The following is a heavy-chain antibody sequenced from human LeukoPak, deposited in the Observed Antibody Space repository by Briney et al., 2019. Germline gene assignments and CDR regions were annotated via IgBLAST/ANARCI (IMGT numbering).Heavy chain of an antibody. CDR2: IYSGGST. CDR3: AGSSGWARYFDY. J-gene: IGHJ4*02. CDR1: GFTVSSDY. Sequence: PGGSLRLSCAASGFTVSSDYMSWVRQAPGKGLEWVSVIYSGGSTYYADSVKGRFTISRDNAKNSLYLQMNSLRAEDTAVYYCAGSSGWARYFDYWGQGTLVTVSS. V-gene: IGHV3-53*01. D-gene: IGHD6-19*01.